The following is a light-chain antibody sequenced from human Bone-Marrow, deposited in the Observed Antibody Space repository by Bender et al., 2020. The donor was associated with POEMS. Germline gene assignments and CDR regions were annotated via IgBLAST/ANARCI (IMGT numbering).Light chain of an antibody. CDR3: CSYAGSYTWV. J-gene: IGLJ2*01. CDR2: DVS. V-gene: IGLV2-11*01. Sequence: QSALTQPRSVSGSPGKSVTISCTGTNSDIGDYDYVSWYQQHPGKVPKFIIYDVSERPSGVPDRFSGSKSGRTASLTVSGLQAEDEADYYCCSYAGSYTWVFGGGTKVTVL. CDR1: NSDIGDYDY.